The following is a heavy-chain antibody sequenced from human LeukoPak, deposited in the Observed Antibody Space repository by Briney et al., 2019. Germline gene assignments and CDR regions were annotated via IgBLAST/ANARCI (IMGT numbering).Heavy chain of an antibody. Sequence: KSSETLSLTCTVSGDPLSGYYWSWIRQPPGKGPEWIGNIYYSGTTNYNPSLKSRVTISVDTSKNQFSLKLTSVTAADTAVYYCARDGGIPYYFDFWGQGTLVTVSS. D-gene: IGHD3-16*01. CDR3: ARDGGIPYYFDF. V-gene: IGHV4-59*01. CDR1: GDPLSGYY. J-gene: IGHJ4*02. CDR2: IYYSGTT.